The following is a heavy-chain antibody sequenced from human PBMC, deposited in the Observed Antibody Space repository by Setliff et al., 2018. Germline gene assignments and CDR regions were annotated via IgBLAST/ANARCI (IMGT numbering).Heavy chain of an antibody. Sequence: TSETLSLTCAVYGASFSDTYWSWIRQPPGKGLEWIGDINYLGNTNYNPSLKTRVTISVDTSKNQFSLNLVSLTAADTAVYYCTRGRSTGCNTWGQGLLVTVSS. CDR2: INYLGNT. D-gene: IGHD4-17*01. V-gene: IGHV4-34*01. J-gene: IGHJ4*02. CDR1: GASFSDTY. CDR3: TRGRSTGCNT.